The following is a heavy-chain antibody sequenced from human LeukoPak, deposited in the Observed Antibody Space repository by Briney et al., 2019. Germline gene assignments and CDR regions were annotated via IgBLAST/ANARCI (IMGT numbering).Heavy chain of an antibody. D-gene: IGHD3-22*01. CDR2: INPNSGGT. Sequence: ASVKVSCKASGYTFTGYYMHWVRQAPGQGLEWMGWINPNSGGTNYAQKFQGRVTMTRDTSISTAYMELSRLRSDDTAVYYCARKGGYYYDSSGYVEPFDYWGQGTLVTVSS. CDR3: ARKGGYYYDSSGYVEPFDY. CDR1: GYTFTGYY. J-gene: IGHJ4*02. V-gene: IGHV1-2*02.